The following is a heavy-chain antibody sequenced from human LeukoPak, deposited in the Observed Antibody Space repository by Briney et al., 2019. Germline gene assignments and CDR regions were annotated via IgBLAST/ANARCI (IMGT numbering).Heavy chain of an antibody. CDR1: GGSISSHY. Sequence: SETLSLTCTVSGGSISSHYWSWVRQAPGKGLEGIGYIFYSGRTNYSPSLKSRVTISIDTSKNQFSLKLTSVTTADTAVYFCARTGDYSKSTGGWFDPWGQGTLVTVSS. CDR2: IFYSGRT. J-gene: IGHJ5*02. CDR3: ARTGDYSKSTGGWFDP. V-gene: IGHV4-59*11. D-gene: IGHD4-11*01.